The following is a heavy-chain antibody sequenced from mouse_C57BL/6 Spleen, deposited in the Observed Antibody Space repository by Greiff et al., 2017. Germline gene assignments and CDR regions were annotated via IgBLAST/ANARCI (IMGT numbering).Heavy chain of an antibody. J-gene: IGHJ2*01. Sequence: EVKLMESGGGLVQSGRSLRLSCATSGFTFSDFSMEWVRQAPGKGLEWIAASRNKANDYTTEYSASVKGRFIVSRDTSQSILYLQMNALRAEDTAIYYCARDALDGYYGYFDYWGQGTTLTVSS. CDR1: GFTFSDFS. V-gene: IGHV7-1*01. D-gene: IGHD2-3*01. CDR3: ARDALDGYYGYFDY. CDR2: SRNKANDYTT.